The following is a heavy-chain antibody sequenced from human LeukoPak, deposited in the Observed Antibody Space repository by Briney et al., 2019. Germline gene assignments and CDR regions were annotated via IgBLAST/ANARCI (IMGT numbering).Heavy chain of an antibody. V-gene: IGHV3-48*03. CDR1: GFTFSTYE. CDR2: ISSSGSTI. J-gene: IGHJ4*02. D-gene: IGHD3-22*01. CDR3: AGGHSSGYYPIDY. Sequence: GGSLRLSCAASGFTFSTYEMNWVRQAPGKGLEWVSYISSSGSTIYYAESVKGRFTISRDNAKNSLYLQMNSLRAEDTAVYYCAGGHSSGYYPIDYWGQGTLVTVSS.